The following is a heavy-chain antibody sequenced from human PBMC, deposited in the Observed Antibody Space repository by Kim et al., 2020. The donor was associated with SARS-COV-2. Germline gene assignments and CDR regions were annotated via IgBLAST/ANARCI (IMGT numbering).Heavy chain of an antibody. Sequence: GGSLRLSCAASGFTFSSYAMHWVRQAPGKGLEWVAVISYDGSNKYYADSVKGRFTISRDNSKNTLYLQMNSLRAEDTAVYYCARGRVSRDYYDSSGYWDHYYGMDVWGQGTTVTVSS. CDR1: GFTFSSYA. D-gene: IGHD3-22*01. J-gene: IGHJ6*02. CDR3: ARGRVSRDYYDSSGYWDHYYGMDV. V-gene: IGHV3-30-3*01. CDR2: ISYDGSNK.